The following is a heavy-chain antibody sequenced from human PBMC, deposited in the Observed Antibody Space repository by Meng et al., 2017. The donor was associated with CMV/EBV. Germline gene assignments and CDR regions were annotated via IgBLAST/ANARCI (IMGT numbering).Heavy chain of an antibody. J-gene: IGHJ4*02. D-gene: IGHD7-27*01. CDR2: IYYSGST. CDR1: GGSVSSGSDY. Sequence: CTVSGGSVSSGSDYWSWIRQPPGKGLEWIGYIYYSGSTNYNPSLKSRVTISVDTSKNQFSLKLSSVTAADTAVYYCARVVLGTGGFDYWGQGTLVTVSS. V-gene: IGHV4-61*01. CDR3: ARVVLGTGGFDY.